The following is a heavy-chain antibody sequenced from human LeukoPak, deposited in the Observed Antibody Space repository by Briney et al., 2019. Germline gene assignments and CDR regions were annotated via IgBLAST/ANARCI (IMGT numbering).Heavy chain of an antibody. D-gene: IGHD1-7*01. V-gene: IGHV4-59*08. CDR3: ARHPRGGITGTIRYYFDY. J-gene: IGHJ4*02. Sequence: SETLSLTCTVPGGSISSYYWSWIRQPPGKGLEWIGYIYYSGSTNYNPSLKSRVTISVDTSKNQFSLKLSSVTAADTAVYYCARHPRGGITGTIRYYFDYWGQGTLVTVSS. CDR2: IYYSGST. CDR1: GGSISSYY.